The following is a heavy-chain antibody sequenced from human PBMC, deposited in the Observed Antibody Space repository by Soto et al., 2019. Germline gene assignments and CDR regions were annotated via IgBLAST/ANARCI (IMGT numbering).Heavy chain of an antibody. D-gene: IGHD4-17*01. Sequence: VQLVESGGGLVKPGGSLRLSCAASGFTFSSYSMNWVRQAPGKGLEWVSSISSSSSYIYYADSVKGRFTISRDNAKNSLYLQMNSLRAEDTAVYYCARYYGDLASSDYWGQGTLVTVSS. V-gene: IGHV3-21*01. J-gene: IGHJ4*02. CDR2: ISSSSSYI. CDR3: ARYYGDLASSDY. CDR1: GFTFSSYS.